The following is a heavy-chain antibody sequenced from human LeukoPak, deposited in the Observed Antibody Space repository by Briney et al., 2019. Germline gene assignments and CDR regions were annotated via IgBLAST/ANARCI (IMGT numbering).Heavy chain of an antibody. CDR3: ARGRITIFGLYFDY. D-gene: IGHD3-3*01. J-gene: IGHJ4*02. CDR2: IYSGGST. CDR1: GFTVSSNY. V-gene: IGHV3-53*01. Sequence: PGGSLRLSCAASGFTVSSNYMSWVRQAPGKGLEWVSVIYSGGSTYYADSVKGRFTISRDNSKNTLYLQMNSLRAEDTAVYYCARGRITIFGLYFDYWGQGTLVTVSS.